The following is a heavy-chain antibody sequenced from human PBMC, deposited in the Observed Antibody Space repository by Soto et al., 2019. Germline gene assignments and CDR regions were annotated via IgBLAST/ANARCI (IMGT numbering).Heavy chain of an antibody. CDR1: GFTFSSYE. CDR2: ISTSATTI. V-gene: IGHV3-48*03. D-gene: IGHD3-22*01. CDR3: ARVNFHSSGPNFDY. Sequence: GGSLRLSCAASGFTFSSYEMTWVRQAPGKGLEWVSYISTSATTIDYADSVKGRFTISRDNAKNSLYLQMNSLRAEDTAVYYCARVNFHSSGPNFDYWGQGTLVTVSS. J-gene: IGHJ4*02.